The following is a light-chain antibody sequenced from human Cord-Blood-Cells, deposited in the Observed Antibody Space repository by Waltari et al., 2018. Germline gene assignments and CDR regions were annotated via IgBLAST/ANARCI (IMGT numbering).Light chain of an antibody. CDR1: ISDVGGYNH. Sequence: QAALTQPASVSGSPGQSITISCTGTISDVGGYNHVSWYQQHPGKAPKLMIYDVSNRPSGVSSRFSGSKSGNTASLTISGLQAEDEADYYYSSYTSSSTWVFGGGTKLTVL. V-gene: IGLV2-14*01. J-gene: IGLJ3*02. CDR2: DVS. CDR3: SSYTSSSTWV.